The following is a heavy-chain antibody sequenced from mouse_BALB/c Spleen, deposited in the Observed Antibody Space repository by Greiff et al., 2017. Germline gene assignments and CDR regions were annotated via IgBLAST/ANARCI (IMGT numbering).Heavy chain of an antibody. Sequence: EVQLVESGGGLVQPGGSRKLSCAASGFTFSSFGMHWVRQAPEKGLEWVAYISSGSSTIYYADTVKGRFTISRDNPKNTLFLQMTSLRYEDTAMYYCARSGLWDYWGQGTTLTVSS. CDR1: GFTFSSFG. CDR3: ARSGLWDY. D-gene: IGHD1-1*02. V-gene: IGHV5-17*02. J-gene: IGHJ2*01. CDR2: ISSGSSTI.